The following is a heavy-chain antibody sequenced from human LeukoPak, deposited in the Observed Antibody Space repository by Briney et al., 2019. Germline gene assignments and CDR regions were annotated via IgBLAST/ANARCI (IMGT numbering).Heavy chain of an antibody. CDR3: ARHQLCGGDCYYFDL. D-gene: IGHD2-21*02. CDR2: INHSGST. J-gene: IGHJ2*01. V-gene: IGHV4-34*01. Sequence: SETLSLTCAVYGGSFSGYYWSWIRQPPGKGLEWIGEINHSGSTNYNPSLKSRVTISVDTSKNQFSLKLSSVTAADTAVYYCARHQLCGGDCYYFDLWGRGTLVTVSS. CDR1: GGSFSGYY.